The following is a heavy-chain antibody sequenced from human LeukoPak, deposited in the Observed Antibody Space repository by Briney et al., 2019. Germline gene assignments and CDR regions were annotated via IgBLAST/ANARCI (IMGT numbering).Heavy chain of an antibody. V-gene: IGHV4-30-4*01. CDR3: ARESHGYGDYYY. CDR2: IYYSGST. J-gene: IGHJ4*02. Sequence: SETLSLTCTVSGGSISSGDYYWSWIRQPPGKGLEWIGYIYYSGSTYYNPSLKSRVTISVDTSKNQFSLKLSSVTAADTAVYYCARESHGYGDYYYWGQGTLVTVSS. D-gene: IGHD4-17*01. CDR1: GGSISSGDYY.